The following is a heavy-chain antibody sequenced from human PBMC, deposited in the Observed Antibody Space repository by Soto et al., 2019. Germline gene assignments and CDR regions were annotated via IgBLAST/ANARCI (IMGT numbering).Heavy chain of an antibody. CDR3: ARFRRGPAALFDKN. J-gene: IGHJ4*02. CDR2: INQSGTT. V-gene: IGHV4-34*01. CDR1: GGPFSGFY. Sequence: SETLSLTCAVYGGPFSGFYWSWIRQPPGKELEWIGEINQSGTTNYDPSLKSRVTMSVDTSKNQFSLNLRPVTAADTAIYYCARFRRGPAALFDKNWGPGTLVTVSS. D-gene: IGHD2-2*01.